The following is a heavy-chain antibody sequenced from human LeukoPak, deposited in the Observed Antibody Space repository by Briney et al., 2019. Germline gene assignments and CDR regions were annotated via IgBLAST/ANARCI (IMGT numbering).Heavy chain of an antibody. J-gene: IGHJ5*02. Sequence: SGPTLVNPTQTLTLTCTFSGFSLSTSGVGVGWIGQPPGKALEWLALIYWDDDKRYSPSLKRRLTITKDTSKNQVVLTMTNMDPVDTATYYCAHTGYYDSSGYYLNWFDPWGQGTLVTVSS. CDR3: AHTGYYDSSGYYLNWFDP. V-gene: IGHV2-5*02. CDR2: IYWDDDK. CDR1: GFSLSTSGVG. D-gene: IGHD3-22*01.